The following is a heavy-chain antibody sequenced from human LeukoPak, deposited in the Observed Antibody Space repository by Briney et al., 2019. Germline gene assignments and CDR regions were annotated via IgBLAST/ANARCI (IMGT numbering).Heavy chain of an antibody. V-gene: IGHV4-4*02. Sequence: PSEILSLTCAVSGGSISSSNWWSWVRQPPGKGLEWIGEIYHSGSTNYNPSLKSRVTISVDKSKNQFSLKLSSVTAADTAVYYCARRDLIEQQLVGDAFDIWGQGTMVTVSS. D-gene: IGHD6-13*01. J-gene: IGHJ3*02. CDR3: ARRDLIEQQLVGDAFDI. CDR1: GGSISSSNW. CDR2: IYHSGST.